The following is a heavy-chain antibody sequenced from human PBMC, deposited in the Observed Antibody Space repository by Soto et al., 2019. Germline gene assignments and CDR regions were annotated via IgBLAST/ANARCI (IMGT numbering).Heavy chain of an antibody. D-gene: IGHD5-12*01. J-gene: IGHJ4*02. CDR1: GFTFSSYS. Sequence: EVQLVESGGGLVKPGGSLRLSCAASGFTFSSYSMNWVRQAPGKGLEWVSSISSSSSYIYYADSVKGRFTISRDNAKNSLYLQMNSLRAEDTAVYYCARDKPGYVWFRVDYWGQGTLVTVSS. V-gene: IGHV3-21*01. CDR2: ISSSSSYI. CDR3: ARDKPGYVWFRVDY.